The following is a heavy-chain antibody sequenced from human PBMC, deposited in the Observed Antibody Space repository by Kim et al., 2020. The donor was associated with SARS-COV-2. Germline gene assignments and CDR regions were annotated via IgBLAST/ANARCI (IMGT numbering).Heavy chain of an antibody. J-gene: IGHJ2*01. Sequence: GGSLRLSCEAFDFSFSTFWMSWVRQAPGKGLEWVANIKYDGREKWYVDSVKGRFTISRDNAQNSLYLQLNSLRAEDTTIYYCAREPVRMRYFDLWGRGTLVTVSS. CDR3: AREPVRMRYFDL. V-gene: IGHV3-7*01. CDR2: IKYDGREK. CDR1: DFSFSTFW. D-gene: IGHD3-10*01.